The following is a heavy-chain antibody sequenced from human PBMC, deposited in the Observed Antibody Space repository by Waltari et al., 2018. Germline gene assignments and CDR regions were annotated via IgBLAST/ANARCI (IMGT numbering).Heavy chain of an antibody. Sequence: QLQESGPGLVKPSATLSLTCPVSGVPVDSGSSYWGWFRQPPGRGLEWIGNVDYRGNIHYNPSLKSRLAMSVDTSENQVSLRLSSVTAADTAVYYCARQWIDGLLTDYYNPWDSWGRGTPVIVSS. V-gene: IGHV4-39*01. J-gene: IGHJ4*02. CDR3: ARQWIDGLLTDYYNPWDS. CDR2: VDYRGNI. CDR1: GVPVDSGSSY. D-gene: IGHD3-9*01.